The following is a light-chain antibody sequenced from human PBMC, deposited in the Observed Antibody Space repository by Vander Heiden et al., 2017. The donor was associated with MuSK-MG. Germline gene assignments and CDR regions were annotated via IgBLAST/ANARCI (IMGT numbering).Light chain of an antibody. J-gene: IGLJ2*01. Sequence: QSALPQPASVSGSPGQSIAISCTGTSSDVGGYNYVSWYQQHPGKAPNLMIYDVSNRPSGVSNRFSGSKSGNTASLTISGLQAEDEADYYCSSYTSSSTLVVFGGGTKLTVL. CDR1: SSDVGGYNY. CDR3: SSYTSSSTLVV. V-gene: IGLV2-14*01. CDR2: DVS.